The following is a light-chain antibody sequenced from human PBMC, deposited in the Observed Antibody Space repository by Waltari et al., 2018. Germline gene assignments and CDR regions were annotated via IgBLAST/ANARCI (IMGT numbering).Light chain of an antibody. CDR2: DVS. V-gene: IGLV2-14*03. CDR3: NSYTSSTNVV. J-gene: IGLJ2*01. CDR1: SGDGGAHNY. Sequence: QSVLTQSASVSGSPGQSITISCTGTSGDGGAHNYVSWYQQHPGKAPQLIIYDVSKRPSGVSNRISVSKSGNTASLTISGLQAEDEAHYYCNSYTSSTNVVFGGGTKLTVL.